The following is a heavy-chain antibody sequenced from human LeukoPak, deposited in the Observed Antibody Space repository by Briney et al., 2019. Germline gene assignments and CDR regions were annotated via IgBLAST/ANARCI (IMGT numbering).Heavy chain of an antibody. V-gene: IGHV3-21*04. CDR3: AKYGDILTGYPYYFDY. D-gene: IGHD3-9*01. J-gene: IGHJ4*02. Sequence: GGSLRLSCAASGFTFSSYSMNWVRQAPGKGLEWVSFISTSSIYIYYADSVKGRFTISGDNSKNTLYLQMNSLRAEDTAVYYCAKYGDILTGYPYYFDYWGQGTLVTVSS. CDR2: ISTSSIYI. CDR1: GFTFSSYS.